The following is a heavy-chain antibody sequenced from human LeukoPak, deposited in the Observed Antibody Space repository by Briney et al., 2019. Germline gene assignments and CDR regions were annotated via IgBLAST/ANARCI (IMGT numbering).Heavy chain of an antibody. CDR1: GGSISSSSYY. Sequence: SETLSLTCTVSGGSISSSSYYWGRIRQPPGKGLEWIGSIYYSGSTYYNPSLKSRVTISVDTSKNQFSLKLSSVTAADTAVYYCAREASRCSGGSCYPRYYYYYGMDVWGQGTTVTVSS. J-gene: IGHJ6*02. D-gene: IGHD2-15*01. CDR2: IYYSGST. CDR3: AREASRCSGGSCYPRYYYYYGMDV. V-gene: IGHV4-39*02.